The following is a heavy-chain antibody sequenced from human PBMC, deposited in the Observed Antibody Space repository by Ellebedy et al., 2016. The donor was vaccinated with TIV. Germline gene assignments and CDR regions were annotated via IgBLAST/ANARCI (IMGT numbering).Heavy chain of an antibody. Sequence: SETLSLXXIVSGDSLTNHYFWRLVRQPPGKVLQWIGSIYQSGSNYSNPSLQSRVILSVDTSTNHFSLKLTSVTAADTALYYCVKHVNFPLGGFDVWGQGTKVTVSS. D-gene: IGHD4-23*01. CDR3: VKHVNFPLGGFDV. CDR1: GDSLTNHYF. CDR2: IYQSGSN. V-gene: IGHV4-38-2*02. J-gene: IGHJ3*01.